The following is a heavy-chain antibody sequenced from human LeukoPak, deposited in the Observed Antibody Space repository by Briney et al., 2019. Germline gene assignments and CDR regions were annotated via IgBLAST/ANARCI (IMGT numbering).Heavy chain of an antibody. CDR2: IYDSGST. Sequence: SETLSLTCTVSGGSIRSSYYYWGWIRQPPGTGLEWIGSIYDSGSTYYNPSLKSRVTISVDTSKNQFSLKLNSVTAADTAVYYCAREYQGSSYFDYWGQGTLVTVSS. J-gene: IGHJ4*02. CDR1: GGSIRSSYYY. CDR3: AREYQGSSYFDY. V-gene: IGHV4-39*02. D-gene: IGHD6-6*01.